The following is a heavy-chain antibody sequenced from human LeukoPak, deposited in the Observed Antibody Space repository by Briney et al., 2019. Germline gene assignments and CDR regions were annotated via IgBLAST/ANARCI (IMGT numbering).Heavy chain of an antibody. CDR3: ARGVGYSYGYAPFDY. D-gene: IGHD5-18*01. CDR2: IYYSGST. V-gene: IGHV4-59*01. Sequence: SETRSLTCTASGSFISSYYWSLIQQPPGKVLEWIGFIYYSGSTNYNPSLKSRVTISVDTSKNQFYLKLSSVTAADTAVYYCARGVGYSYGYAPFDYWGQGTLVTVSS. J-gene: IGHJ4*02. CDR1: GSFISSYY.